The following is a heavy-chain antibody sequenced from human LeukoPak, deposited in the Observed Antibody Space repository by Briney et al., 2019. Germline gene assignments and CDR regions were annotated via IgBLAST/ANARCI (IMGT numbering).Heavy chain of an antibody. V-gene: IGHV4-59*01. J-gene: IGHJ6*02. D-gene: IGHD4-23*01. Sequence: SSETLSLTCTVSGGSISSYYWSWIRQPPGKGLEWIGYIYYSGSTNYYPSLKSRVTISVDTSKNQFSLKLSSVTAADTAVYYCAREVVTDYYYYGMDVWGQGTTVTVSS. CDR3: AREVVTDYYYYGMDV. CDR1: GGSISSYY. CDR2: IYYSGST.